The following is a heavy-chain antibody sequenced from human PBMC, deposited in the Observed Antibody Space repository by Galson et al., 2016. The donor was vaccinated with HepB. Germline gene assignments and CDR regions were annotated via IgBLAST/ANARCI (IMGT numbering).Heavy chain of an antibody. J-gene: IGHJ4*02. D-gene: IGHD3-9*01. Sequence: SLRLSCAASGFTFSRSDMYWVRQAPGKGLEWVAVTSYDGSNEYYADSVKGRFTTSRDNSKNTLYLQMNSLRAEDTAVYYCAKPETRPYDILTGYSHFDYWGQGTLVTVSS. CDR2: TSYDGSNE. V-gene: IGHV3-30*18. CDR3: AKPETRPYDILTGYSHFDY. CDR1: GFTFSRSD.